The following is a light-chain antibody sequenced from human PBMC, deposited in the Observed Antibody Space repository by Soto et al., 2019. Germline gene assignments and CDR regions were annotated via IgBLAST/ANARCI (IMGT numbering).Light chain of an antibody. Sequence: EVVLTQSPDILSLSPGESATLSCRASQSVSRYLGWYQQKPGQSHRLLIYDASNRTTGIPARFSGSGSGTDFTLTISSLEAEDFAVYYCQQRSNWPRTFGQGTAVEI. CDR2: DAS. CDR3: QQRSNWPRT. V-gene: IGKV3-11*01. J-gene: IGKJ1*01. CDR1: QSVSRY.